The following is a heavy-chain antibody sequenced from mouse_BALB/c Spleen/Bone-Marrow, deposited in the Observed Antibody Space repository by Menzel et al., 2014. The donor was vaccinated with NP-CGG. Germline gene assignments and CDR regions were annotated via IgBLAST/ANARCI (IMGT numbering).Heavy chain of an antibody. D-gene: IGHD2-1*01. CDR1: GFNIKDIY. CDR2: IDPANGNS. J-gene: IGHJ3*01. Sequence: EVKLMESGAELVKPGASVKSSCTASGFNIKDIYMHWVKERPEQGLEWIGRIDPANGNSIYDPKFQDKATITADTSSNTAYLQLSSLTSEDTAVYYCTRGGNYGWFAYWGQGTLVTVSA. V-gene: IGHV14-3*02. CDR3: TRGGNYGWFAY.